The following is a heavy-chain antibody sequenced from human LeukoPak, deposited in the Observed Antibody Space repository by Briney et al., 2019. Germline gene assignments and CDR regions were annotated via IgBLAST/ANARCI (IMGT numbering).Heavy chain of an antibody. CDR3: ARAGGYSGYASN. Sequence: PSETLSLTCSVSDYSLSSSYYWGWIRQPPGKGLEWIGSIYYSGSTYYNPSLKSRVTISLDTSKNKFSLNLTSVNVADTAVYYCARAGGYSGYASNWGQGTLVTVSS. J-gene: IGHJ4*02. CDR2: IYYSGST. CDR1: DYSLSSSYY. D-gene: IGHD5-12*01. V-gene: IGHV4-38-2*02.